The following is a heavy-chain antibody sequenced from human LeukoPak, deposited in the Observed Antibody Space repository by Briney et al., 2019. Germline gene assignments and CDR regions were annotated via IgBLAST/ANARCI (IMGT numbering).Heavy chain of an antibody. CDR2: ITSSSSYI. CDR3: AKQGPYYYDSSGYYFY. V-gene: IGHV3-23*01. D-gene: IGHD3-22*01. Sequence: GGSLRLSCAASGFTFNNYGMNWVRQAPGKGLEWVSSITSSSSYIYYADSVKGRFTISRDNSKNTLYLQMNSLRAEDTAVYYCAKQGPYYYDSSGYYFYWGQGTLVTVSS. CDR1: GFTFNNYG. J-gene: IGHJ4*02.